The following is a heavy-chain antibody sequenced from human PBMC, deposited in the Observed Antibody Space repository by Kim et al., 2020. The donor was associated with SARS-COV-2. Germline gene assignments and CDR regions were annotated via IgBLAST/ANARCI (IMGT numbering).Heavy chain of an antibody. V-gene: IGHV3-23*01. D-gene: IGHD6-19*01. CDR3: ARSAGGVAGPLDFDS. J-gene: IGHJ4*02. Sequence: DALKGRFTISRDNAKNTLYLQINSLRSEDTALYYCARSAGGVAGPLDFDSRGQGTLVTVSS.